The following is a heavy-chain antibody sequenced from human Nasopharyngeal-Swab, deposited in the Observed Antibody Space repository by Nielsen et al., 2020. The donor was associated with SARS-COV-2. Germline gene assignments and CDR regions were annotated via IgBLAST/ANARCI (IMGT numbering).Heavy chain of an antibody. V-gene: IGHV3-30-3*01. J-gene: IGHJ4*02. CDR2: ISYDGSNK. CDR3: VRDAEMATIINGPAEFDY. CDR1: GFTFSSYA. Sequence: GGSLRLSCAASGFTFSSYAMHWVRQAPGKGLEWVAVISYDGSNKYYADSVKGRFTISRDNSKNTLYLQMNSLRAEDTAVYYCVRDAEMATIINGPAEFDYWGQGSLVTVSS. D-gene: IGHD5-24*01.